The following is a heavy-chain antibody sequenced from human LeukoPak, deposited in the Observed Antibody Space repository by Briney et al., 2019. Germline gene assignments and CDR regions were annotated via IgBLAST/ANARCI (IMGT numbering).Heavy chain of an antibody. CDR3: ARDRGYAFDI. CDR1: GFTFSNHW. J-gene: IGHJ3*02. V-gene: IGHV3-74*01. CDR2: INSDGSST. Sequence: GGSLRLSCAASGFTFSNHWMHWVRHAPGKGLVWVSRINSDGSSTSYADSVKGRFTISRDNAKNTLYLQMNNLRAEDTAVYYCARDRGYAFDIWGQGTMVTVSS. D-gene: IGHD5-12*01.